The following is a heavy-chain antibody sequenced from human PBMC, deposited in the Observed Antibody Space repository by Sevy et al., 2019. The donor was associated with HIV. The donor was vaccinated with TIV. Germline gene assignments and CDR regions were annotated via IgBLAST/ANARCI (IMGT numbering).Heavy chain of an antibody. D-gene: IGHD3-22*01. V-gene: IGHV1-69*10. J-gene: IGHJ5*01. CDR3: ARHLYDSGAYYDS. Sequence: ASVKVSCKASGGTFGCYGISWVRQAPGQRLEWMGGIIPILGMTHYAQKFQDRVTITADRSMTTAYMELSSLRSEDSAIYYCARHLYDSGAYYDSWGQGTQVTVSS. CDR1: GGTFGCYG. CDR2: IIPILGMT.